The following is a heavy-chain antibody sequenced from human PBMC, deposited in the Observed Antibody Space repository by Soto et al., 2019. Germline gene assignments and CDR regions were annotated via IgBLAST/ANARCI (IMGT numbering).Heavy chain of an antibody. Sequence: QVQLVESGGGVVQPGRSLRLSCVASGFTFSSYGMHWVRQAPGKGLEWVTLLSNDGSNEYYADSVKGRFTISRDNSKNTLYLKMNSLRAEDTAVYYCAKDLRRAFYGMDVWGQGTTVTVSS. CDR3: AKDLRRAFYGMDV. J-gene: IGHJ6*02. CDR2: LSNDGSNE. D-gene: IGHD3-9*01. CDR1: GFTFSSYG. V-gene: IGHV3-30*18.